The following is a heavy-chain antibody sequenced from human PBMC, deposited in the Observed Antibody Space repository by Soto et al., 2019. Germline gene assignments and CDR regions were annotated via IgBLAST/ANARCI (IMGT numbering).Heavy chain of an antibody. J-gene: IGHJ4*02. Sequence: PSDTMSLPCPVSGCSIEVGGGYWVWIRQPPGKGLEWIGSISYSGNTYNIPSLQHRVIISIDTSKNQFYLNVNSVTAEDTAVYYCARRRASDYGGNNNPYYFDYWGQGTLVTVSS. D-gene: IGHD4-17*01. CDR1: GCSIEVGGGY. V-gene: IGHV4-39*01. CDR3: ARRRASDYGGNNNPYYFDY. CDR2: ISYSGNT.